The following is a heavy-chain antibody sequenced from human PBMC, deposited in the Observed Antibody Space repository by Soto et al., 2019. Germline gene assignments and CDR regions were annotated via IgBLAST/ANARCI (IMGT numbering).Heavy chain of an antibody. V-gene: IGHV2-5*02. CDR1: GFSLTTSGVG. Sequence: QITLNESGPTQVKPRQTLTLTCTFSGFSLTTSGVGVGWIRQSPGKAPEWLALIYWDDDKRYSPSLKSRLTITNDTSKYQLVLTMADLDPADTATYYCAHRVLRTVFGLVTTTAIYFDFWGQGTPVAVSS. CDR3: AHRVLRTVFGLVTTTAIYFDF. D-gene: IGHD3-3*01. J-gene: IGHJ4*02. CDR2: IYWDDDK.